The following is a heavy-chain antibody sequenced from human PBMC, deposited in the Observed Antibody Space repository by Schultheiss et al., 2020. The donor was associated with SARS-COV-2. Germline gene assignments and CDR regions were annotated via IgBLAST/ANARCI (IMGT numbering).Heavy chain of an antibody. Sequence: GGSLRLSCAASGFTFSSYAMSWVRQAPGKGLEWVSYIRSSSSTTYYADSVKGRFTISRDNAKNSLYLQMNSLRAEDTAVYYCARDGYIVATTFDYWGQGTLVTVSS. CDR1: GFTFSSYA. CDR3: ARDGYIVATTFDY. CDR2: IRSSSSTT. D-gene: IGHD5-12*01. J-gene: IGHJ4*02. V-gene: IGHV3-48*04.